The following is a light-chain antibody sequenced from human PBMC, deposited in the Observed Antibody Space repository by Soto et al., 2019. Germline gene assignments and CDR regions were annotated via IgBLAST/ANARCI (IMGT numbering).Light chain of an antibody. CDR2: LESSGSY. CDR1: SGHSTYI. CDR3: ETSDTNTRV. Sequence: QSVLTQSSSASASLGSSVKLTCTLSSGHSTYIIAWHQQQPGKAPQYLMKLESSGSYNKGSGVPDRFAGSSSGADRYLTISNLQSEDEADYYCETSDTNTRVFGGETKLTVL. J-gene: IGLJ3*02. V-gene: IGLV4-60*03.